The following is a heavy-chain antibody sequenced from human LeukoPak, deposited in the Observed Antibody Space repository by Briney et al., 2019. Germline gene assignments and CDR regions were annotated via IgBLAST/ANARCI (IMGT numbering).Heavy chain of an antibody. CDR1: GFTFSDYY. D-gene: IGHD3-3*01. CDR2: ISSSGTTR. J-gene: IGHJ6*04. CDR3: ARDYYDFWSGLDV. Sequence: GGSLRLSCAASGFTFSDYYMSWVRQAPGKGLEGVSYISSSGTTRYYADSVKGRFTISRDNAKNSLYLQMNSLRAEDTAVYYCARDYYDFWSGLDVWGKGTTVTVSS. V-gene: IGHV3-11*04.